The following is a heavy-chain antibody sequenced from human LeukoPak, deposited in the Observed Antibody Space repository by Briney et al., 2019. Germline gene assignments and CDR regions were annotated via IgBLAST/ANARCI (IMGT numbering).Heavy chain of an antibody. CDR1: GYTFTNFG. D-gene: IGHD1-7*01. V-gene: IGHV1-18*01. Sequence: ASVKVSFKASGYTFTNFGISWVRQAPGQGLEWMGWISSYNGNTYYAQNLQCRVTLTTDTSMTTAHMELRSLRSDDTAVYYCARDGWNYGKNPFDSWGQGTMGTVSS. J-gene: IGHJ3*02. CDR3: ARDGWNYGKNPFDS. CDR2: ISSYNGNT.